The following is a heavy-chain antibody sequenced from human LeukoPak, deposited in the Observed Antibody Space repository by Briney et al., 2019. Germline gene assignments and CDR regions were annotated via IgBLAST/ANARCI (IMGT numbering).Heavy chain of an antibody. J-gene: IGHJ4*02. V-gene: IGHV3-23*01. D-gene: IGHD6-19*01. Sequence: PGGSLRLSCAASGFTFSSYAMSWVRQAPGKGLEWVPDISGSGGSTYYADSVKGRFTISRDNSKNTLYLQMNSLRAEDTAVYYCAKDPIAVATLPGVDFDYWGQGTLVTVSS. CDR3: AKDPIAVATLPGVDFDY. CDR2: ISGSGGST. CDR1: GFTFSSYA.